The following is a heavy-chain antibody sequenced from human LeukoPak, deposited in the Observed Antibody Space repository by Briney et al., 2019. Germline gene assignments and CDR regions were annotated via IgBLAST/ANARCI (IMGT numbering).Heavy chain of an antibody. J-gene: IGHJ4*02. V-gene: IGHV3-30-3*01. Sequence: TGGSLRLSCAASGFTFSSYAMHWVRQTPGKGLEWVAVISYDGSNKYYADSVKGRFTISRDNSKNTVYLQMDSLRAEDTALYYCVRDKGKTYFDYWGQGTLVTVSS. D-gene: IGHD4-23*01. CDR3: VRDKGKTYFDY. CDR1: GFTFSSYA. CDR2: ISYDGSNK.